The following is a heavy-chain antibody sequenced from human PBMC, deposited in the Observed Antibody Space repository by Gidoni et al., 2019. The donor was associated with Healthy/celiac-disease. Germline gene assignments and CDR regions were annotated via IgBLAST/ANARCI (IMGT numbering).Heavy chain of an antibody. CDR3: ARDGSRMGRDAFDI. J-gene: IGHJ3*02. V-gene: IGHV3-33*01. CDR2: IWYDGSNK. Sequence: QVQLVASGGGVVQPGRSLRLSCASSGFTFSSYGMHWVGRAPGKGLEWVEVIWYDGSNKYYSESVKGRFTIARDNSKNTLYLQMNSRRAEDTAVYYCARDGSRMGRDAFDIWGQGTMVTVSS. CDR1: GFTFSSYG. D-gene: IGHD5-12*01.